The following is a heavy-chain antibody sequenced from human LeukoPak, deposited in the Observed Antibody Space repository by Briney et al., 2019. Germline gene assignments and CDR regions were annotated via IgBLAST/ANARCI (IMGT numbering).Heavy chain of an antibody. V-gene: IGHV4-34*01. CDR2: INHSGST. CDR1: GGSFSGYY. J-gene: IGHJ4*02. D-gene: IGHD1-26*01. CDR3: ARGSGGSYYY. Sequence: SETLSLTCAVYGGSFSGYYWSWIRQPPGKGLEWIGEINHSGSTNYNPSLKSRVTISVDTSKSQFSLKLSSVTAADTAVYYCARGSGGSYYYWGQETLVTVSS.